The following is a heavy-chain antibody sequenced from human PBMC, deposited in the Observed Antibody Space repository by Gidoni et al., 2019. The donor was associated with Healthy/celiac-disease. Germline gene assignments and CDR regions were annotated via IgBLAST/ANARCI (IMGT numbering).Heavy chain of an antibody. CDR2: IYYSGST. CDR1: GGSISSYY. Sequence: QVQLQESGPGLVTPSATLSLTCTVSGGSISSYYCSWIRQPPGKGLEWIGYIYYSGSTNYNHCLKSRVTISVDTSKNQFSRKLSSVTAADTAVYYCAREWGYGEYWPVDHGGQGTLVTVSS. J-gene: IGHJ5*02. V-gene: IGHV4-59*01. D-gene: IGHD4-17*01. CDR3: AREWGYGEYWPVDH.